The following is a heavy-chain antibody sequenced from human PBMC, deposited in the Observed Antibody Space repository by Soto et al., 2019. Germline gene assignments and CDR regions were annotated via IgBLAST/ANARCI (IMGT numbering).Heavy chain of an antibody. CDR2: INHSGST. CDR1: GGSFSGYY. D-gene: IGHD3-10*01. Sequence: SETLSLTCAVYGGSFSGYYWSWIRQPPGKGLEWIGEINHSGSTNYNPSLKSRVTISVDTSKNQFSLKLSSVTAADTAVYYCARGPKYYGSGHRLATRNWFDPWGQGTLVTVSS. CDR3: ARGPKYYGSGHRLATRNWFDP. J-gene: IGHJ5*02. V-gene: IGHV4-34*01.